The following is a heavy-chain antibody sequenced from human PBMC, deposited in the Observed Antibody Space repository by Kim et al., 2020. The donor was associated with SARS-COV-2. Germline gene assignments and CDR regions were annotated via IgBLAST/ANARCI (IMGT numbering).Heavy chain of an antibody. D-gene: IGHD2-21*01. Sequence: SVKVSCKASGGTFSSYAISWVRQAPGQGLEWMGGIIPIFGTANYAQKFQGRVTITADESTSTAYMELSSLRSEDTAVYYCARDGMVNPGAEVDYYGMDVWGQGTTVTVSS. CDR2: IIPIFGTA. CDR1: GGTFSSYA. V-gene: IGHV1-69*13. CDR3: ARDGMVNPGAEVDYYGMDV. J-gene: IGHJ6*02.